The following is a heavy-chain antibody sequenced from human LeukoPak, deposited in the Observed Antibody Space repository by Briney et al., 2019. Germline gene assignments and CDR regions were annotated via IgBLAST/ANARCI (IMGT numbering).Heavy chain of an antibody. CDR3: ARGVPNGGSYQTDY. J-gene: IGHJ4*02. CDR1: GFTFSSYW. Sequence: QSGGSLRLSCAASGFTFSSYWMHWVRHAPGKGLVWVSRIVTDGSITSHADSVKGRFTISRDNAKNTLYLQMNSLRVEDTAVYYCARGVPNGGSYQTDYWGQGTLVTVSS. D-gene: IGHD1-26*01. V-gene: IGHV3-74*01. CDR2: IVTDGSIT.